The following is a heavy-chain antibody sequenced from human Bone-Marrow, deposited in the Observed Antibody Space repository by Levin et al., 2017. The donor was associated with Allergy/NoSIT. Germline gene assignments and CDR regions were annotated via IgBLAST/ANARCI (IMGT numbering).Heavy chain of an antibody. V-gene: IGHV3-23*01. CDR3: AKGGMGSNGGIDP. J-gene: IGHJ5*02. Sequence: GGSLRLSCAASGFTLTTYAMTWVRQSPGKGLEWVSSIGTGGDTYYTDSVKGRFTISRDNSENTIYLQLNSLRAEDTAVYYCAKGGMGSNGGIDPWGQGTMVTVSS. CDR1: GFTLTTYA. CDR2: IGTGGDT. D-gene: IGHD1-26*01.